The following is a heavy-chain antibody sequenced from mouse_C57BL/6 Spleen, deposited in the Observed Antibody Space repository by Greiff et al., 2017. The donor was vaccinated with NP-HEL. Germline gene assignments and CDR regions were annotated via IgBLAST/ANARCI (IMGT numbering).Heavy chain of an antibody. V-gene: IGHV1-5*01. CDR3: TRRAITTVVATYYFDY. CDR1: GYTFTSYW. J-gene: IGHJ2*01. CDR2: IYPGNSDT. D-gene: IGHD1-1*01. Sequence: VQLQQSGTVLARPGASVKMSCKTSGYTFTSYWMHWVKQRPGEGLEWIGAIYPGNSDTSYNQKFKGKAKLTAGPSASTAYMELSSLTNEDSAVYYCTRRAITTVVATYYFDYWGQGTTLTVSS.